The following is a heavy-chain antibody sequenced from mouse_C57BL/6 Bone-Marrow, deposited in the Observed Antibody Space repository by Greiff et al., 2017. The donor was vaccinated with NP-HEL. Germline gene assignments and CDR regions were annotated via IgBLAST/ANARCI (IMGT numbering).Heavy chain of an antibody. V-gene: IGHV1-64*01. J-gene: IGHJ3*01. CDR1: GYTFTSYW. D-gene: IGHD1-2*01. CDR2: IHPNSGST. CDR3: ARYGWDVWFAY. Sequence: QVQLQQPGAELVKPGASVKLSCKASGYTFTSYWMHWVKQRPGQGLEWIGMIHPNSGSTNYNEKFKSKATLTVDKSSSTAYMQLSSLTSEDSAVYYCARYGWDVWFAYWGQGTLVTVSA.